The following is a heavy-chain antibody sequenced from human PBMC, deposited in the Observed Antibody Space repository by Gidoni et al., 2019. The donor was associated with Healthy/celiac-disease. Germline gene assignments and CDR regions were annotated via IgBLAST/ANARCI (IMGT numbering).Heavy chain of an antibody. CDR2: IYYSGST. J-gene: IGHJ4*02. Sequence: QLQLQESGPGLVKPSETLSLTCTVSGGSISSSSYYWGWIRQPPGKGLEWIGSIYYSGSTYYNPSLKSRVTISVDTSKNQFSLKLSSVTAADTAVYYCASYRGRGLRAAAPFDYWGQGTLVTVSS. D-gene: IGHD6-13*01. V-gene: IGHV4-39*01. CDR3: ASYRGRGLRAAAPFDY. CDR1: GGSISSSSYY.